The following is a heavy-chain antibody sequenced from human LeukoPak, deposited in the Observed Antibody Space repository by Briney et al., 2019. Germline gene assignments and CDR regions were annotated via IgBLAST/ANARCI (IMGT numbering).Heavy chain of an antibody. CDR1: GDSLSSYY. J-gene: IGHJ4*02. Sequence: SETLSLTCTVSGDSLSSYYWNWIRRPPGKGLEWIGYIYYSGSTNYNPSLKSRVTISVDTSKNQFSLKLSSVTAADTAVYYCARDFDSYVYWGQGILVTVSS. CDR2: IYYSGST. CDR3: ARDFDSYVY. V-gene: IGHV4-59*01. D-gene: IGHD3-10*02.